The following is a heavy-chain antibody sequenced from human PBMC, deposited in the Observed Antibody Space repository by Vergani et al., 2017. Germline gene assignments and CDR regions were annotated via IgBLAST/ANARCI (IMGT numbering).Heavy chain of an antibody. D-gene: IGHD3-3*01. CDR2: ISWNSGSI. J-gene: IGHJ2*01. Sequence: VQLVESGGGLVQPGGSLTLSCAASGITLRNYWIHWVRQAPGKGLEWVSGISWNSGSIGYADSVKGRFTISRDNAKNSLYLQMNSLRAEDTALYYCAKDHYDFWSGYPNLSPFDLWGRGTLVTVSS. V-gene: IGHV3-9*01. CDR1: GITLRNYW. CDR3: AKDHYDFWSGYPNLSPFDL.